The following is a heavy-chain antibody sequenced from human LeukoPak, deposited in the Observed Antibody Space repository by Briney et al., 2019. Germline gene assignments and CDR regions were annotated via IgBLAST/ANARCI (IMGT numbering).Heavy chain of an antibody. V-gene: IGHV3-33*06. CDR1: GFTFSSYG. J-gene: IGHJ6*02. CDR3: ANVWSGYRVYGMDV. D-gene: IGHD3-3*01. Sequence: PGRSLRLSCAASGFTFSSYGMHWVRQAPGKGLEWVAVIWYDGSNKYYADSVKGRFTISRDNSKNTLYLQMNSLRAEDTAVYYCANVWSGYRVYGMDVWGQGTTVTVSS. CDR2: IWYDGSNK.